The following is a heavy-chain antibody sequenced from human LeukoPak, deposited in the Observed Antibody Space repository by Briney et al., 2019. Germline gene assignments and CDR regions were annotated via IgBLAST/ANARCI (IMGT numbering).Heavy chain of an antibody. CDR3: ARGYDTTGYSFDY. CDR1: GGSISGYY. D-gene: IGHD3-22*01. CDR2: IYYSGST. Sequence: SETLSLTCTVSGGSISGYYWSWIRQPPGKGLEWIGFIYYSGSTNYNPSLKSRVTISVDTSKNQFSLKLSSVTTADTAVYYCARGYDTTGYSFDYWGQGTLVTVSS. V-gene: IGHV4-59*01. J-gene: IGHJ4*02.